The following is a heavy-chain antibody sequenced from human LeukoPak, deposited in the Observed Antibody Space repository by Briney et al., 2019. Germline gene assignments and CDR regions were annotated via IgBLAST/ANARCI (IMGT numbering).Heavy chain of an antibody. Sequence: SEALSLTCTVSGGSMSHHWSWIRQSPGKGLEWIGYISHTASTNYNPPLKSRVTLSIDTSKSQLSFQLTSVTAADTAVYYCAREKSPERKTWLQLGAFDVWGQGTVVTVSS. CDR1: GGSMSHH. J-gene: IGHJ3*01. CDR2: ISHTAST. D-gene: IGHD5-24*01. CDR3: AREKSPERKTWLQLGAFDV. V-gene: IGHV4-59*11.